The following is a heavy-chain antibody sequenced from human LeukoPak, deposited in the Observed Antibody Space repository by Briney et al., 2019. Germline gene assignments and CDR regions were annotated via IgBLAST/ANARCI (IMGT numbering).Heavy chain of an antibody. CDR3: GKDISAGGMDA. D-gene: IGHD3-10*01. V-gene: IGHV3-9*01. Sequence: GGSPRLSCTASESTFDHAMHWVRQTPGKGLEWVSGIGWNSARTGYADSVRGRFTISRDNAKNSLYLQMNSLRAEDTALYYCGKDISAGGMDAWGQGTTVTVSS. CDR1: ESTFDHA. CDR2: IGWNSART. J-gene: IGHJ6*02.